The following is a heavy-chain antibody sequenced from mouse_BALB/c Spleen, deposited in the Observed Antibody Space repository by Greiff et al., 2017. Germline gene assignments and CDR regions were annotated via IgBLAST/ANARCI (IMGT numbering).Heavy chain of an antibody. CDR2: IDPYNGGT. D-gene: IGHD2-14*01. J-gene: IGHJ3*01. CDR1: GYSFTDYN. Sequence: EVHLVESGPELVKPGASVKVSCKASGYSFTDYNMYWVKQSHGKSLEWIGDIDPYNGGTSYNQKFKGKATLTVDKSSSTAFMHLSSLTSEDSAVYYCARNGYYRLFAYWGQGTLVTVSA. CDR3: ARNGYYRLFAY. V-gene: IGHV1S135*01.